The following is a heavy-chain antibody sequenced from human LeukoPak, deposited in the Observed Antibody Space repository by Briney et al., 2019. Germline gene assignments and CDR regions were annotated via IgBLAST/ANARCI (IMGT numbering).Heavy chain of an antibody. J-gene: IGHJ6*02. V-gene: IGHV1-18*01. D-gene: IGHD3-3*01. CDR2: ISAYNGNT. CDR1: GYTFTSYG. CDR3: ARAMEYYDFWSGHYYYGMDV. Sequence: ASVNVSCKASGYTFTSYGISWVRQAPGQGLEWMGWISAYNGNTNYAQKLQGRVTMTTDTSTSTAYMELRSLRSDDTAVYYCARAMEYYDFWSGHYYYGMDVWGQGTTVTVSS.